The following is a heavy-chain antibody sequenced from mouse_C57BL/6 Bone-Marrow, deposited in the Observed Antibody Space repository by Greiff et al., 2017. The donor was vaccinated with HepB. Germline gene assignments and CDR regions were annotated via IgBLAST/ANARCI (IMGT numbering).Heavy chain of an antibody. D-gene: IGHD1-1*01. CDR2: IDPENGDT. CDR3: TTGGSSYCWYFDV. Sequence: EVQLQQSGAELVRPGASVKLSCTASGFNIKDDYMHWVKQRPEQGLEWIGWIDPENGDTEYASKFQGKATITADTSSNTAYLQLSSLTSEDTAVYYCTTGGSSYCWYFDVWGTGTTVTVSS. V-gene: IGHV14-4*01. CDR1: GFNIKDDY. J-gene: IGHJ1*03.